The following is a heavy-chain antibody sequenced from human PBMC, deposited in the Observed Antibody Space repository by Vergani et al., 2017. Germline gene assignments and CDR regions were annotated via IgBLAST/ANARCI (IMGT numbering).Heavy chain of an antibody. CDR3: ARGPFCSSTSCYCAFDI. J-gene: IGHJ3*02. CDR1: GYTFTSYD. V-gene: IGHV1-8*01. CDR2: MNPNSGNT. D-gene: IGHD2-2*01. Sequence: QVQLVQSGAEVKQPGASVKVSCKASGYTFTSYDINWVRQAPGQGLEWMGWMNPNSGNTGYAQKFQGRVTMTRNTSISTAYMELSSLRSEDTAVYYGARGPFCSSTSCYCAFDIWGQGTMVTVSS.